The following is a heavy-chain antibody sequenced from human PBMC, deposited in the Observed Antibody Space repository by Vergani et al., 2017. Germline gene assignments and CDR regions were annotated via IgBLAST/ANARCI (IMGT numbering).Heavy chain of an antibody. D-gene: IGHD7-27*01. CDR1: GFTFSNAW. Sequence: EVQLVESGGGLVKPGGSLRLSCAASGFTFSNAWMSWVRQAPGKGLEWVGRIRNIANGYTTEFAASVNGRFSIWRDDSKRSVFLQLNGLKTDDTAVYFCARGDTGVNDPIEMFFDAWGQGTLVTVSS. CDR2: IRNIANGYTT. V-gene: IGHV3-72*01. J-gene: IGHJ5*02. CDR3: ARGDTGVNDPIEMFFDA.